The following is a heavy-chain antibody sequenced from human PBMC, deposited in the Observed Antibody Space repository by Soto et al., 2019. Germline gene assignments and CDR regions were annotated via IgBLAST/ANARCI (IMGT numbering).Heavy chain of an antibody. V-gene: IGHV1-69*13. CDR3: ARGAYYYDSSGYYYDY. Sequence: SVKVSCKASGGTFSSYAISWVRQAPGQGLEWMGGIIPIFGTANYAQKFQGRVTITADESTSTAYMELSSLRSEDTAVYYCARGAYYYDSSGYYYDYWGQGTLVTGSS. CDR1: GGTFSSYA. D-gene: IGHD3-22*01. J-gene: IGHJ4*02. CDR2: IIPIFGTA.